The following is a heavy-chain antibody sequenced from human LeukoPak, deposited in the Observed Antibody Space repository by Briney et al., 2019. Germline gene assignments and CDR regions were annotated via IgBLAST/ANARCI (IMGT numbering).Heavy chain of an antibody. CDR2: IKQDGSEK. D-gene: IGHD6-6*01. Sequence: GGSLRLSCAASGFTFSSYWMSWVRQAPGKGLEWVANIKQDGSEKYYVDSVKGRFTISRDNAKNSLYLQMNSLRPEDTAVYYCARGGSSLGAAFDIWGQGTMVTVSS. CDR3: ARGGSSLGAAFDI. V-gene: IGHV3-7*01. J-gene: IGHJ3*02. CDR1: GFTFSSYW.